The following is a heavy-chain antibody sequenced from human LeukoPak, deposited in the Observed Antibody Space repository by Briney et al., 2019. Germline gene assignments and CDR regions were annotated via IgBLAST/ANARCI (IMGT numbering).Heavy chain of an antibody. CDR1: GFTFSSYA. V-gene: IGHV3-30*04. CDR2: ISYDGSNK. CDR3: ARDGASSGYATLDY. Sequence: GGSLRLSCAASGFTFSSYAMHWVSQAPGKGLEWVAVISYDGSNKYYADSVKGRFTISRDNSKNTLYLQMNSLRAEDAAVYYCARDGASSGYATLDYWGQGTLVTVSS. J-gene: IGHJ4*02. D-gene: IGHD5-12*01.